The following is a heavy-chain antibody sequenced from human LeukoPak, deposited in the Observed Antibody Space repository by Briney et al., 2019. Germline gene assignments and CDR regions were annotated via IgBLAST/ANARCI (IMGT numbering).Heavy chain of an antibody. D-gene: IGHD1/OR15-1a*01. CDR2: IYYGGRI. CDR1: GGSISSYY. V-gene: IGHV4-59*08. Sequence: SETLSLTCTVSGGSISSYYWSWIRRPPGKGLEWIAYIYYGGRINYNPSLKSRATMSIDTAKNQFSVNLTSVTAADTAVYYCARSISGTRSKFDCWGQGTLVTVSS. CDR3: ARSISGTRSKFDC. J-gene: IGHJ5*01.